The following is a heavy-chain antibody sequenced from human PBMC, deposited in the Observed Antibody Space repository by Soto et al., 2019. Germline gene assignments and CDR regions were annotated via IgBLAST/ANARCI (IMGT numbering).Heavy chain of an antibody. D-gene: IGHD1-26*01. CDR1: GFTFSTFA. Sequence: GGSLRLSCAASGFTFSTFAMTWVRQAPGKGLEWVSAISASGGVTFYADSVKGRFTMSRDNSKNTLYLQMNSLRAEDTAVYYCAKILSGSQSGYWGQGTLVTVSS. J-gene: IGHJ4*02. CDR2: ISASGGVT. V-gene: IGHV3-23*01. CDR3: AKILSGSQSGY.